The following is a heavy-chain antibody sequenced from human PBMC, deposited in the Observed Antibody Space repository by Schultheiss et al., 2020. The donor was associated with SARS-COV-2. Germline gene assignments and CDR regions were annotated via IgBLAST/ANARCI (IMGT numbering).Heavy chain of an antibody. CDR2: IYYSGST. Sequence: SETLSLTCTVSGGSISSGDYYWGWIRQPPGKGLEWIGSIYYSGSTYYNPSLKSRVTISVDTSKNQFSLKLSSVTAADTAVYYCARTVVVVAATEGIWFDPWGQGTLVTVSS. V-gene: IGHV4-39*07. J-gene: IGHJ5*02. CDR3: ARTVVVVAATEGIWFDP. CDR1: GGSISSGDYY. D-gene: IGHD2-15*01.